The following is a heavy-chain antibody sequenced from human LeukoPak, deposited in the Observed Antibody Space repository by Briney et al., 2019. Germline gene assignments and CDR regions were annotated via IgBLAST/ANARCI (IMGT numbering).Heavy chain of an antibody. CDR2: IYSGGST. CDR3: ARDRVNWNDVGGLFDY. J-gene: IGHJ4*02. V-gene: IGHV3-53*01. D-gene: IGHD1-1*01. CDR1: GFTVSSSY. Sequence: GGSLRLSCAASGFTVSSSYMSWVRQAPGKGLEWVSLIYSGGSTSYADSVKGRFTFSRDNSKNTLYRQMNSLRAEDTAVYYCARDRVNWNDVGGLFDYWGQGTLVTVSS.